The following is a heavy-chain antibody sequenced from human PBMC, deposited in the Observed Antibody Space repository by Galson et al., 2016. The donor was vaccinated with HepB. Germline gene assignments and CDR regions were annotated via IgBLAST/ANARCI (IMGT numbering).Heavy chain of an antibody. J-gene: IGHJ4*02. CDR3: ARPSSTRDNYYFDY. D-gene: IGHD5-24*01. Sequence: SVKVSCKASGGAYRNTAFNWVRQAPGQGLEWMGGLIPMFNEPNYAQKFQGRVTITADSSTTTIFMELNSLTSEDTAVYYCARPSSTRDNYYFDYWGQGTLVTVSS. CDR2: LIPMFNEP. CDR1: GGAYRNTA. V-gene: IGHV1-69*06.